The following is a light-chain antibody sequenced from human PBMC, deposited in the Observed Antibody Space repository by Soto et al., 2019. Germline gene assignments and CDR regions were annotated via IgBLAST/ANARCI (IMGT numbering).Light chain of an antibody. J-gene: IGKJ4*01. CDR1: QSVSDQ. V-gene: IGKV3-11*01. CDR2: DAS. CDR3: QQRRNWPWLT. Sequence: EIVLTQSPATLSLSPGERATLSCRTSQSVSDQLAWFQQKPGQAPRLLSYDASNRATGIPARFSGSGYGTDVTLTISSLEPEDVAVYYCQQRRNWPWLTFGGGTKVEI.